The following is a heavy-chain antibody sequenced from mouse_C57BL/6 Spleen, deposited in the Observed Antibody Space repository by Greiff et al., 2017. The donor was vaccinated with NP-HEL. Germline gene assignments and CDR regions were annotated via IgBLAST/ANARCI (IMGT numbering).Heavy chain of an antibody. Sequence: EVHLVESGGGLVKPGGSLKLSCAASGFTFSDYGMHWVRQAPEKGLEWVAYISSGSSTIYYADTVKGRFTISRDNAKNTLFLQMTSLRSEDTAMYYCASEGYDYDEYYFDYWGQGTTLTVSS. CDR2: ISSGSSTI. V-gene: IGHV5-17*01. J-gene: IGHJ2*01. CDR3: ASEGYDYDEYYFDY. CDR1: GFTFSDYG. D-gene: IGHD2-4*01.